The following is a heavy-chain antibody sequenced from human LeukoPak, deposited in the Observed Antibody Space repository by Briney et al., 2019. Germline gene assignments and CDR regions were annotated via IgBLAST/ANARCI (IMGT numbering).Heavy chain of an antibody. D-gene: IGHD1-26*01. Sequence: PSETLSLTCTVSGGSISSYYWSWIRQPAGKGLEWIGRIYTSGSTNYNPSLKSRVTTSVDTSKNQFSLKLSSVTAADTAVYYCARDQDSGSYLSWFDPWGQGTLVTVSS. CDR2: IYTSGST. CDR1: GGSISSYY. V-gene: IGHV4-4*07. CDR3: ARDQDSGSYLSWFDP. J-gene: IGHJ5*02.